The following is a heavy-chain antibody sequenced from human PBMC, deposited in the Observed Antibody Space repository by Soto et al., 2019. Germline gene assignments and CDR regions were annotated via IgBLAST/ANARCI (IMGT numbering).Heavy chain of an antibody. CDR1: EFTFSSYA. D-gene: IGHD2-15*01. V-gene: IGHV3-30*03. J-gene: IGHJ6*02. Sequence: GGSLRLSCEASEFTFSSYAMHWVRQAPGRGLEWVALVSFDGRKEFYADSVKGRFIISRDNSRSMVYLQMDGLRPDDTATYYCARPIPRWSYHYGMDVWGQGTTVTVSS. CDR3: ARPIPRWSYHYGMDV. CDR2: VSFDGRKE.